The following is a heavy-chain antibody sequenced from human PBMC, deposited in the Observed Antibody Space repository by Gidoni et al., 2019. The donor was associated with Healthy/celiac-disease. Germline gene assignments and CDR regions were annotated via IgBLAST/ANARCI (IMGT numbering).Heavy chain of an antibody. J-gene: IGHJ4*02. CDR3: ARDGRLPGSTLKND. CDR2: IYSGGST. CDR1: GFTVSSNY. V-gene: IGHV3-53*01. Sequence: EVQLVESGGGLIQPGGSLRLSCAASGFTVSSNYMSWVRQAPGKGLEWVSVIYSGGSTYYADSVKGRFTISRDNSKNTLYLQMNSLRAEDTAVYYCARDGRLPGSTLKNDWGQGTLVTVSS. D-gene: IGHD6-25*01.